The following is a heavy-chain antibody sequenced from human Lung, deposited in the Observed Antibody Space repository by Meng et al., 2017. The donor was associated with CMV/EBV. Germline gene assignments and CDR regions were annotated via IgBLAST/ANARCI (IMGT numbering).Heavy chain of an antibody. CDR2: MNPNSGNT. Sequence: KVSCKASGYTFTSYDIDWVRQATGQGLEWMGWMNPNSGNTGYAQKFQGRVTMTRNTSISTAYMELSSLRSEDTAVYYCGLIMRDRFDPWGQGTLVTVSS. V-gene: IGHV1-8*01. CDR1: GYTFTSYD. J-gene: IGHJ5*02. CDR3: GLIMRDRFDP. D-gene: IGHD3-16*01.